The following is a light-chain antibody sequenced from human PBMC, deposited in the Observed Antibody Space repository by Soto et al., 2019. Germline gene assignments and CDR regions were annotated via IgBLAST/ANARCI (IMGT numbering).Light chain of an antibody. CDR3: QQFISSPWT. CDR2: GAS. V-gene: IGKV3-20*01. Sequence: EIVLTQSPGTLSLFPGERATLSCRASQSISSSYLAWYQQRPGQAPRLLIYGASSRATGIPDRFSGSGSGTDFTLTISRLEPEDFAVYYCQQFISSPWTFGQGTKVEIK. CDR1: QSISSSY. J-gene: IGKJ1*01.